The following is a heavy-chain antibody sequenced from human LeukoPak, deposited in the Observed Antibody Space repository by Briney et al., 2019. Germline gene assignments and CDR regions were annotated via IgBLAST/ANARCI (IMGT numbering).Heavy chain of an antibody. Sequence: PGGSLRLSCAASGFTFSSYDIHWVRQGPGKGLEWMSFIKFDGNYKWYADSVKGRFTVSRGNAKNTVYLEMNSLRAEDTAFYYCAKDSDWSCDYWGQGTLVTVSS. CDR3: AKDSDWSCDY. V-gene: IGHV3-30*02. J-gene: IGHJ4*02. CDR2: IKFDGNYK. D-gene: IGHD2-21*01. CDR1: GFTFSSYD.